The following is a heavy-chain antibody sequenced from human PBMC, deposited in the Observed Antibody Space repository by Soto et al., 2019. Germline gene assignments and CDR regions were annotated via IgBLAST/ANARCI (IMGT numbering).Heavy chain of an antibody. J-gene: IGHJ4*02. CDR2: INHSGST. Sequence: SETLSLTCAVYGGSFSGYYWSWIRQPPGKGLEWIGEINHSGSTNYNPSLKSRVTISVDTSKNQFSLKLSSVTAADTAVYYCARVDIVATMVDYWGQGTLVTVSS. CDR3: ARVDIVATMVDY. V-gene: IGHV4-34*01. CDR1: GGSFSGYY. D-gene: IGHD5-12*01.